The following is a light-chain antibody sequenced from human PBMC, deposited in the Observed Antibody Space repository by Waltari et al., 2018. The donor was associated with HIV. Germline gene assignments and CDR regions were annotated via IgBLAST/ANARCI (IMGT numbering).Light chain of an antibody. J-gene: IGLJ2*01. CDR3: LRYYGGAQPYVV. CDR1: TGADTSGYY. Sequence: QTVVTQAPPLTVSPGGTVTPTCASSTGADTSGYYPNWLQPKPGQAPRALIYSTQHTHSLTPARFSGSLLGGKPALTLSGVQPEDEAEYYCLRYYGGAQPYVVFGGGTKLTVL. CDR2: STQ. V-gene: IGLV7-43*01.